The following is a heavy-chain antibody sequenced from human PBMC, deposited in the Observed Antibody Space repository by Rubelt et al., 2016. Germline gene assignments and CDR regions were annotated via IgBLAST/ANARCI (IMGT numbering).Heavy chain of an antibody. D-gene: IGHD3-3*01. V-gene: IGHV4-34*01. J-gene: IGHJ4*02. CDR2: SGST. CDR3: ARGWRYYDFWSGYRY. Sequence: SGSTNYNPSLKSRVTISVDTCKNQFSLKLSSVTAADTAVYYCARGWRYYDFWSGYRYWGQGTLVTVSS.